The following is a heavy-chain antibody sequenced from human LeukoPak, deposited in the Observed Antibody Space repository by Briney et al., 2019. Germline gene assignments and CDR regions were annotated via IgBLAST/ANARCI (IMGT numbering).Heavy chain of an antibody. V-gene: IGHV3-49*04. CDR1: GFIFGDNV. Sequence: GRSLRLSCTASGFIFGDNVMSWVHQAPGKGLEWVGFIRKKAYGGTTEDAASVKGRFTISRDDSESIVYLQMNSQKTEDTAVYYCSRTSITSQNILLFDYWGQGTLVTVSS. J-gene: IGHJ4*02. CDR3: SRTSITSQNILLFDY. CDR2: IRKKAYGGTT. D-gene: IGHD1-14*01.